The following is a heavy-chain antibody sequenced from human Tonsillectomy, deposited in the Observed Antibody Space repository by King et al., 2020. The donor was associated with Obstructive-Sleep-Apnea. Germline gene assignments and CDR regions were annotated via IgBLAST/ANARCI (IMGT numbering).Heavy chain of an antibody. CDR2: IGTAGDT. CDR3: ARAGRGYSGYELDY. V-gene: IGHV3-13*01. D-gene: IGHD5-12*01. Sequence: VQLVESGGGLVQPGGSLRLSCAASGFTFSSYDMHWVRQATGKGLEWVSAIGTAGDTYYPGSVKGRFTISRENAKKSLYLHMNSLRAGDTAVYYCARAGRGYSGYELDYWGQGTLVTVSS. J-gene: IGHJ4*02. CDR1: GFTFSSYD.